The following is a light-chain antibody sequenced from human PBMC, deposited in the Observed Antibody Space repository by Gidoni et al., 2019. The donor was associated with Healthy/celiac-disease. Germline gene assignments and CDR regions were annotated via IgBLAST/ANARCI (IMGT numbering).Light chain of an antibody. V-gene: IGLV1-47*01. CDR3: AAWDDSLSGRV. J-gene: IGLJ3*02. CDR1: SSNIGSNY. CDR2: RKN. Sequence: QSVLIQPPSASGTPGQRVTISCSGSSSNIGSNYVYWYQQLPGTAPKLLIYRKNQRPSGVPDRFSGSKSGTAASLAISGLRSEDEADYYCAAWDDSLSGRVFGGGTKLTVL.